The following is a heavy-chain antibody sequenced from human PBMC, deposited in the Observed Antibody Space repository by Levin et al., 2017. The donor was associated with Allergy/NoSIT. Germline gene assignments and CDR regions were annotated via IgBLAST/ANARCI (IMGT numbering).Heavy chain of an antibody. V-gene: IGHV1-24*01. CDR3: ATASLGWFDP. CDR2: FDPDDGET. Sequence: GASVKVSCKVSGYTLTELSIHWVRQAPGKGLEWMGGFDPDDGETIYAQKFQGRVTMTEDTSTDTSYMELSSLKSEDTAVYYCATASLGWFDPWGQGTLVTVSS. J-gene: IGHJ5*02. CDR1: GYTLTELS.